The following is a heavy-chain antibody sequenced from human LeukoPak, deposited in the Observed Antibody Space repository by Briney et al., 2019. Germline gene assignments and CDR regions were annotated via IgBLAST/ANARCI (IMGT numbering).Heavy chain of an antibody. CDR1: GYSISSNYY. CDR2: IYHSGST. D-gene: IGHD6-19*01. J-gene: IGHJ4*02. CDR3: ARVMAGTGGFDY. V-gene: IGHV4-38-2*02. Sequence: SETLSLTCTVSGYSISSNYYWGWIRQPPKKGLEWTGSIYHSGSTYYNPSLKSRVSISLDTSKNQFSLKLSSVTAADTAVYYCARVMAGTGGFDYWGQGTLVTVSS.